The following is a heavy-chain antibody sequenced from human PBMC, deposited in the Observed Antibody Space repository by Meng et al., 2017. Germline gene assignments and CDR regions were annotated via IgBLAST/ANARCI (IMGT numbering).Heavy chain of an antibody. J-gene: IGHJ3*02. D-gene: IGHD6-19*01. Sequence: GPLVESGGGLVQPGGSLKLSCAASGSIISGSDIHWVRQASGKGLEWVGRIVTKTKNYATAYAASVKGRFTISRDDSVNTGYLQMNSLRSEDTALYYCTVYITGHMWGRGTMVTVSS. V-gene: IGHV3-73*02. CDR1: GSIISGSD. CDR2: IVTKTKNYAT. CDR3: TVYITGHM.